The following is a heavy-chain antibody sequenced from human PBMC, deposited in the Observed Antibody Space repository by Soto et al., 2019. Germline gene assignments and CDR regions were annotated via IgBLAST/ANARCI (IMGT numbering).Heavy chain of an antibody. CDR1: GFTFSTYG. J-gene: IGHJ6*02. D-gene: IGHD2-2*01. Sequence: QVQLVESGGGVVQPGRSLRLSCAASGFTFSTYGMHWVSQAPGKGLEWVAVISYDGSNKYYADSVKGRFTISRDNSKSTLYLQMNSPRAEDTAVYHCAKGQYCSTTSCYFYYYGTDVWGQGTTVTVSS. CDR2: ISYDGSNK. CDR3: AKGQYCSTTSCYFYYYGTDV. V-gene: IGHV3-30*18.